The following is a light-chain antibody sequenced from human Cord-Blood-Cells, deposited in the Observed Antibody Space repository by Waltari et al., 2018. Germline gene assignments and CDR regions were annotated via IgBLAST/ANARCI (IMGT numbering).Light chain of an antibody. J-gene: IGKJ1*01. Sequence: DIQMTQSPSSLSASVGDRVTITCRARQGISNYLAWYQQKPGKVPKLLLYAASTLQSGVPSRFSGSGSGTDFTLTISSLQPEDVATYYCQKYNSAPWTFGQGTKVEIK. CDR1: QGISNY. CDR2: AAS. V-gene: IGKV1-27*01. CDR3: QKYNSAPWT.